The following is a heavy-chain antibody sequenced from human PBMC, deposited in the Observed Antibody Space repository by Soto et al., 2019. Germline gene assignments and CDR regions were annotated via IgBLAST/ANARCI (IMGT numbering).Heavy chain of an antibody. CDR3: AGEAPGGWLKYYFDY. V-gene: IGHV3-30*02. CDR2: IGIDGRNT. J-gene: IGHJ4*02. Sequence: GGSMRVSCAAAGFTFSSYAMHWVRQDTGKGLEWVALIGIDGRNTHYADSVKGRFTISRDNSKNTMYLQMNSLRAEDTAVYYCAGEAPGGWLKYYFDYWGQGILVTVSS. D-gene: IGHD6-19*01. CDR1: GFTFSSYA.